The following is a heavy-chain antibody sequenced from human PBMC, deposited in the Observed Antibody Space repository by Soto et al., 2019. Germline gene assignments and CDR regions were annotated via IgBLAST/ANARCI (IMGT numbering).Heavy chain of an antibody. CDR1: GYSFTSYW. CDR2: IYPGDSDT. V-gene: IGHV5-51*01. CDR3: ARQSGYCSGGSCYSPNYYYYYGMDV. D-gene: IGHD2-15*01. Sequence: PGESLKISCKGSGYSFTSYWIGWVRQMPGKGLEWMGIIYPGDSDTRYSPSFQGQVTISADKSISTAYLQWSSLKASDTAMYYCARQSGYCSGGSCYSPNYYYYYGMDVWGQGTTVTVSS. J-gene: IGHJ6*02.